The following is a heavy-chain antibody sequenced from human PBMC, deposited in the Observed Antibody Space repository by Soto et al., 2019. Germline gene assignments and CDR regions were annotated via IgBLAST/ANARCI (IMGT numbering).Heavy chain of an antibody. V-gene: IGHV4-34*01. CDR2: INHSGST. D-gene: IGHD3-22*01. J-gene: IGHJ3*02. CDR3: GRDRRRSYDSSGYYYHDAFDI. CDR1: GGSFSGYY. Sequence: SETLSLTCAVDGGSFSGYYWTWIRQPPWTGLEWIGEINHSGSTNYNPSLKSRVTISVDTSKNQFSLKLSSVTAADTAVYYCGRDRRRSYDSSGYYYHDAFDIWGQGTMVTVSS.